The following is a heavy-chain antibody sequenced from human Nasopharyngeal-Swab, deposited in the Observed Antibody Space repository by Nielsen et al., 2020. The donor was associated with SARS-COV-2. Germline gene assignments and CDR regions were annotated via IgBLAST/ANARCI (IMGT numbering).Heavy chain of an antibody. J-gene: IGHJ4*02. V-gene: IGHV5-51*01. Sequence: GESLKISCRVSGYTFTSYWLGWVRQMPGKGLEVMGVIYVGDSDVRYSPSFQGQVTISADKSITTSYLQWSSLKASDTAMYYCARSRFGSYDGRGYPNSHFDYWGQGTLVTVSS. D-gene: IGHD3-22*01. CDR2: IYVGDSDV. CDR1: GYTFTSYW. CDR3: ARSRFGSYDGRGYPNSHFDY.